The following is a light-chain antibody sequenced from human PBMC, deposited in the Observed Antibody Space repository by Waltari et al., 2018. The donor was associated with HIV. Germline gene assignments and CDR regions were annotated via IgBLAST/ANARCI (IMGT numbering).Light chain of an antibody. CDR3: MQTLHLLYT. V-gene: IGKV2D-29*02. CDR1: QSLKHTDGKTY. Sequence: DIVMTQTPPSLSVTPGQPASFSCNSSQSLKHTDGKTYLYWYLQRPGQSPQVLIYEVSKRYAGVPDRFSGSGSGTHFTLKIARVEAEDVGSYHCMQTLHLLYTFGQGTKLEIK. CDR2: EVS. J-gene: IGKJ2*01.